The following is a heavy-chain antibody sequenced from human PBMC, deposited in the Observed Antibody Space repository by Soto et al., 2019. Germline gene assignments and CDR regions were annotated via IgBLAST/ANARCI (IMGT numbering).Heavy chain of an antibody. CDR2: ISYDGRKK. CDR1: GFTFSSYA. CDR3: ARGCSSNDCYTNYYYYYAMDV. Sequence: TGGSLRLSCAASGFTFSSYAMHWARQAPGKGLEWVAVISYDGRKKDYADSVKGRFTISRDNSNNTVYLQMNGLRAEDTAVYYCARGCSSNDCYTNYYYYYAMDVWGHGTTVTVSS. V-gene: IGHV3-30*04. J-gene: IGHJ6*02. D-gene: IGHD2-2*02.